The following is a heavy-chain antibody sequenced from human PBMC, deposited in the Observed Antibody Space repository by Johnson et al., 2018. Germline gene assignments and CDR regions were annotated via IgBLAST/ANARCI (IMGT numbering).Heavy chain of an antibody. Sequence: QLVQSGGVLVQPGGSLRLSCAVSGFTFSSSDMHLVRQATGKGLEWVSAICTAGDTYTPGAVKGRFTISRYNAKNSLYLKMTGLRAEATAVYYCASHRRYNDSSGRLLRHWGQGTLVIVSS. CDR1: GFTFSSSD. CDR3: ASHRRYNDSSGRLLRH. V-gene: IGHV3-13*01. D-gene: IGHD3-22*01. CDR2: ICTAGDT. J-gene: IGHJ1*01.